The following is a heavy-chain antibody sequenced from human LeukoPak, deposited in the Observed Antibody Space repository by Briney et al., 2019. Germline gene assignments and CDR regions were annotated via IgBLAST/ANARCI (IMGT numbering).Heavy chain of an antibody. J-gene: IGHJ4*02. V-gene: IGHV3-23*01. Sequence: PGGSLRLSCAAPGFTFRSYAMSRVRQAPGKGLEWISTVSGSGNSAYYTNSLRGRFTISRDNSKNTLYLRMVSLRAGDTAVYYCAKGATGEGTYFFDYWGQGILVTVSS. CDR3: AKGATGEGTYFFDY. CDR1: GFTFRSYA. D-gene: IGHD1-1*01. CDR2: VSGSGNSA.